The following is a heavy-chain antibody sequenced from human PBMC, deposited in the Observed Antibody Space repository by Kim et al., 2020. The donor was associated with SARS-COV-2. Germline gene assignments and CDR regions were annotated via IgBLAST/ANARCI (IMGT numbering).Heavy chain of an antibody. CDR3: ARERDPGIAAFDP. Sequence: SETLSLTCTVSGGSISGYYWSWIRQPPGKGLEWIGYIYYSGSTNYNPSLKSRVTISVDTSKNQFSLKLSSVTAADTAVYYCARERDPGIAAFDPWGQGT. J-gene: IGHJ5*02. CDR2: IYYSGST. CDR1: GGSISGYY. D-gene: IGHD6-13*01. V-gene: IGHV4-59*01.